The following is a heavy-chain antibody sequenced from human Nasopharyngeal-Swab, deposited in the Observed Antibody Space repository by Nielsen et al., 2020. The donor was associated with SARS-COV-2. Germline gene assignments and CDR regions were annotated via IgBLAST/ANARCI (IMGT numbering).Heavy chain of an antibody. CDR2: ISHSGST. Sequence: VRQAPGKGLEWIGEISHSGSTIYNPSLRSRVTISVDKSKNQFSLQVRSVTAADTAMYYCARDQGGKRSDAFDIWGQGTMVTVSS. D-gene: IGHD5-24*01. J-gene: IGHJ3*02. V-gene: IGHV4-4*02. CDR3: ARDQGGKRSDAFDI.